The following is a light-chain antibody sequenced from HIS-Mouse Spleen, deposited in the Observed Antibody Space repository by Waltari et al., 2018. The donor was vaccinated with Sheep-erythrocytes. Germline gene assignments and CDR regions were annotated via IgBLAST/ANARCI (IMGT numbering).Light chain of an antibody. CDR2: SNS. V-gene: IGLV1-44*01. Sequence: QSVLTQPPSASGTPGQRVTISCSGSSSNIGSNTVNWYQQPPGTAPKLLIYSNSQRPSGDPDRFSGSKSGTSASLAISGLQSEDEADYYCAAWDDSLNGPVFGGGTKLTVL. J-gene: IGLJ3*02. CDR1: SSNIGSNT. CDR3: AAWDDSLNGPV.